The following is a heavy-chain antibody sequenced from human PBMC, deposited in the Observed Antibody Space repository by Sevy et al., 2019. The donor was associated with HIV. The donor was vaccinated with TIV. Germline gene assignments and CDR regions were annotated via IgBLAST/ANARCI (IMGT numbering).Heavy chain of an antibody. CDR2: ISGSGGIT. V-gene: IGHV3-23*01. CDR3: AKRAEFGAFDI. J-gene: IGHJ3*02. Sequence: GESPKISCAASGFTFSSYAMTWVRQAPGKGLEWVSSISGSGGITYYADSVKGRFTISRDNSKNSLYLQMNSLRAEDTAVYYCAKRAEFGAFDIWGQGTMVTVSS. CDR1: GFTFSSYA. D-gene: IGHD3-10*01.